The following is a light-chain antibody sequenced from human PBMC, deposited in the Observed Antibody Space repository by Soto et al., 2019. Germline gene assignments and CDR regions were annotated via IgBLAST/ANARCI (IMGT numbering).Light chain of an antibody. V-gene: IGKV3-11*01. J-gene: IGKJ4*01. CDR3: QQHSNWPLT. Sequence: EIVLIQSPATLSLSPGERATLSCRASQSVGSNLAWYQQNPGQAPRLLIFDASNRATGIPARFSGSGSGTDFILAISSLEHEDFVVYYCQQHSNWPLTLGGGTKVDIK. CDR1: QSVGSN. CDR2: DAS.